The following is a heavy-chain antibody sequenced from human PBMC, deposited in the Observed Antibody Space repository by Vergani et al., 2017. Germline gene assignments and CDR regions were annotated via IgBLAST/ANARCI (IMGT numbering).Heavy chain of an antibody. CDR1: GYTFTSYY. CDR3: AEGEQWLVVSFDY. D-gene: IGHD6-19*01. V-gene: IGHV1-69*01. J-gene: IGHJ4*02. Sequence: QVQLVQSGAEVKKPGASVKVSCKASGYTFTSYYMHWVRQAPGQGLEWMGGIIPIFGTANYAQKFQGRVTITADESTSTAYMEVSSLRAEDTAVYYCAEGEQWLVVSFDYWGQGTLVTVSS. CDR2: IIPIFGTA.